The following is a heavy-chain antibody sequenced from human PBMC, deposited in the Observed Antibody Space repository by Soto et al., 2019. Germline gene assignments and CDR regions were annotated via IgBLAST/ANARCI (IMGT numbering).Heavy chain of an antibody. J-gene: IGHJ4*02. V-gene: IGHV4-39*01. CDR2: IYYSGST. CDR1: GGSISSSSYY. CDR3: ASGYSSSWYYFDY. D-gene: IGHD6-13*01. Sequence: SETLSLTCTVSGGSISSSSYYWGWIRQPPGKGLEWIGSIYYSGSTYYNPSLKSRVTISVDTSKNQFSLKLSSVTAADTAVYYCASGYSSSWYYFDYWGQGTLVTVSS.